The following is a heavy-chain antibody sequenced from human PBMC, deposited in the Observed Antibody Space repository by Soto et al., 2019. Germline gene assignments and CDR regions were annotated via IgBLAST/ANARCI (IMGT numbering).Heavy chain of an antibody. CDR1: GGSISSGGHY. CDR3: ARDQAYDYTSPGDYYFYGMDV. Sequence: QVQLQESGPGLVKPSQTLSLTCTVSGGSISSGGHYWNWIRQHPGKGLEWIGYIYYSGSTYYNPSLKSRVTISVDTSKHQFSLNLSSVTAADTAVYYCARDQAYDYTSPGDYYFYGMDVWGQGTTVTVYS. CDR2: IYYSGST. J-gene: IGHJ6*02. D-gene: IGHD4-4*01. V-gene: IGHV4-31*03.